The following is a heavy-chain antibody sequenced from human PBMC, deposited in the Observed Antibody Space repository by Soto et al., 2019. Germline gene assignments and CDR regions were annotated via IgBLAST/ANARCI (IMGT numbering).Heavy chain of an antibody. J-gene: IGHJ4*01. CDR3: ARVAIPAWGSYPLDY. Sequence: EVQLVESGGGLVLPGGSLRLSCAASGFTFSNYWMTWVRQAPGKGMEWVANTKQDGSEERYVDSVKGRFTISRDNANNSLYLQMNSLRAEDTAIYYCARVAIPAWGSYPLDYWGQGTRVSVSS. D-gene: IGHD3-16*02. V-gene: IGHV3-7*04. CDR2: TKQDGSEE. CDR1: GFTFSNYW.